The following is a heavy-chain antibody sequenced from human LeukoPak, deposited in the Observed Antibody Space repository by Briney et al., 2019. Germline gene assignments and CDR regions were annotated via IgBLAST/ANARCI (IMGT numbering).Heavy chain of an antibody. CDR3: ARDGAWAFDI. Sequence: SETLSLTCTVSDGSISSGGYYWSWIRQPAGKGLEWIGRIYTSGSTNYNPSLKSRVTISLHTSKNQFSLNLSSVTAADTAVYYCARDGAWAFDIWGQGTMVTVSS. V-gene: IGHV4-61*02. J-gene: IGHJ3*02. D-gene: IGHD1-26*01. CDR1: DGSISSGGYY. CDR2: IYTSGST.